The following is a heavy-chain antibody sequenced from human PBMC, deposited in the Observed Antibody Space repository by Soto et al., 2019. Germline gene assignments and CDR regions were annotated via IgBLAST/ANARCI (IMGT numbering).Heavy chain of an antibody. Sequence: QVQLAESGGGVVQPGRSLRLSCAASGFTFSNYGMHWVRQAPGKGLEWVAVILNDGSNRYHADSVKDRFTISRDNSKNTLYLQINSLRAEDTAVYYCARDDEYSGNGMDVWGQGATVTVS. CDR3: ARDDEYSGNGMDV. J-gene: IGHJ6*02. CDR1: GFTFSNYG. CDR2: ILNDGSNR. D-gene: IGHD3-10*01. V-gene: IGHV3-33*01.